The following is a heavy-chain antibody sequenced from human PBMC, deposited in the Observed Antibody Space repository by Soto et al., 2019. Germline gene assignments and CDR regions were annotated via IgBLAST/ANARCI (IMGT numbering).Heavy chain of an antibody. J-gene: IGHJ3*02. CDR1: GVTVSSNY. V-gene: IGHV3-53*01. Sequence: DVQLVESGGGLIQPGGSLRLSCAASGVTVSSNYMSWLRQAPGKGLECVSVIDSGGTTYYADSVKGRFTIARDNSETTVYLQMNNLRGEDTAVYHCAKSGGDRAFEIWGQGTRVTVSS. CDR3: AKSGGDRAFEI. CDR2: IDSGGTT. D-gene: IGHD3-16*01.